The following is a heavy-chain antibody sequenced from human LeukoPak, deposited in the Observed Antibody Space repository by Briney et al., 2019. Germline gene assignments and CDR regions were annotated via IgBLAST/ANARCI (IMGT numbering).Heavy chain of an antibody. CDR3: ARERIAVADDVNTFDY. D-gene: IGHD6-19*01. CDR1: GDSVSSNSAA. V-gene: IGHV6-1*01. J-gene: IGHJ4*02. Sequence: SQTLSLTCAISGDSVSSNSAAWNWIRQSPSIDLEWLGSTYYRSKWYNDYAVSVKSRITITPDTSKNQFSLQLNSVTPDDTAVYYCARERIAVADDVNTFDYWGQGTLVTVSS. CDR2: TYYRSKWYN.